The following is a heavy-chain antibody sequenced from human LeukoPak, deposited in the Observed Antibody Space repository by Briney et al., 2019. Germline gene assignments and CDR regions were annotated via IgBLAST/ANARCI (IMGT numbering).Heavy chain of an antibody. CDR2: ISGSGGST. CDR3: AKGDSSGYYYLPFQY. V-gene: IGHV3-23*01. CDR1: GFTFSSYA. D-gene: IGHD3-22*01. J-gene: IGHJ4*02. Sequence: GGSLGLSCAASGFTFSSYAMSWVRQAPGKGLEWVSAISGSGGSTYYADSVKGRFTISRDNSKNTLYLQMNSLRAEDTAVYYCAKGDSSGYYYLPFQYWGQGTLVTVSS.